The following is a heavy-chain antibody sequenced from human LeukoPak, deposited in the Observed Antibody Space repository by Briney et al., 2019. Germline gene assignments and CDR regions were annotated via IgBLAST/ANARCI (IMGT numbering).Heavy chain of an antibody. Sequence: SETLSLTCAVSGYSISSGYYWGWIRQPPGKGPEWIGSIYHSGSTYYNPSLKSRVTISVDTSKNQFSLKLSSVTAADTAVYYCAGSRGSGSYYRRYYYYGMDVWGKGTTVTVSS. V-gene: IGHV4-38-2*01. CDR3: AGSRGSGSYYRRYYYYGMDV. CDR2: IYHSGST. CDR1: GYSISSGYY. D-gene: IGHD3-10*01. J-gene: IGHJ6*04.